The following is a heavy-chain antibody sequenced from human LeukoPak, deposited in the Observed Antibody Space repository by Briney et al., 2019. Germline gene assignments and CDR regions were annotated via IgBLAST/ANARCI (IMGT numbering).Heavy chain of an antibody. CDR2: IDWDDEK. CDR3: ARLTGARGFDY. CDR1: GFSLSTSGVG. J-gene: IGHJ4*02. V-gene: IGHV2-5*02. Sequence: SGPTLVKPTQTLTLTCTFSGFSLSTSGVGVGWIRQPPGKALEWLAVIDWDDEKRYSPSLKSRLTITKDTSNNQVVLTMGSVDPVDTATYYCARLTGARGFDYWGQGTLVTVSS. D-gene: IGHD3-10*01.